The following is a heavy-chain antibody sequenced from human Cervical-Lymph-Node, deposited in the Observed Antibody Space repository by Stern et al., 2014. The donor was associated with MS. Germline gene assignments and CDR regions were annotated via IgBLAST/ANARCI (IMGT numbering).Heavy chain of an antibody. CDR2: IHPGDSET. Sequence: PLVQSGAELIRPGESLKISCKGSGFKFSIYWIAWVRQMPGTGLELMGIIHPGDSETRYSPSFQGQVTMSADKSTSTAYLQWSSLNASDTAMYFCARQTTAWASDVWGQGTLVTVSS. V-gene: IGHV5-51*01. CDR3: ARQTTAWASDV. CDR1: GFKFSIYW. J-gene: IGHJ4*02. D-gene: IGHD1-14*01.